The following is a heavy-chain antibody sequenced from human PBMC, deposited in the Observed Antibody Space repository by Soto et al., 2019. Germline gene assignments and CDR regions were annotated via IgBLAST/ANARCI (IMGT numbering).Heavy chain of an antibody. Sequence: GGSLRLSCAASGFTFISYAMSWVRQAPGKGLEWVSAISGSGGSTYYADSVKGRFTISRDNSKNTLYLQMNSLRAEDTAVYYCAKALGELLSHYFDYWGQGTLVTVSS. J-gene: IGHJ4*02. D-gene: IGHD3-10*01. V-gene: IGHV3-23*01. CDR1: GFTFISYA. CDR3: AKALGELLSHYFDY. CDR2: ISGSGGST.